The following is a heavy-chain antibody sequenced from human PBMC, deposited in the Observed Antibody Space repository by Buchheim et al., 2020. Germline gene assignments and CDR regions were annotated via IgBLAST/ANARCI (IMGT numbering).Heavy chain of an antibody. J-gene: IGHJ6*02. Sequence: QVQLQESGPGLVKPSGTLSLTCAVSGGSISSSNWWSWVRQPPGKGLEWIGEIYHSGSTNYNPSLKSRVTISVDKSKNQFSLKLSSVTAADTAVYYCARGPDCSSTSCMGAVVYYYYGMDVWGQGTT. CDR3: ARGPDCSSTSCMGAVVYYYYGMDV. D-gene: IGHD2-2*01. CDR1: GGSISSSNW. CDR2: IYHSGST. V-gene: IGHV4-4*02.